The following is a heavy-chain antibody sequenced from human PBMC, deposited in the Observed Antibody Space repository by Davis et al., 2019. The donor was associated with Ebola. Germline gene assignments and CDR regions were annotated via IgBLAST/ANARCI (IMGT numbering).Heavy chain of an antibody. CDR1: GFTFSSYS. CDR2: ISSSSSYI. J-gene: IGHJ6*02. D-gene: IGHD1-7*01. CDR3: ARDKARGTPYGMDV. V-gene: IGHV3-21*01. Sequence: GESLKISCAASGFTFSSYSMNWVRQAPGKGLEWVSSISSSSSYIYYADSVKGRFTISRDNAKNSLYLQMNSLRAEDTAVYYCARDKARGTPYGMDVWGQGTTVTVSS.